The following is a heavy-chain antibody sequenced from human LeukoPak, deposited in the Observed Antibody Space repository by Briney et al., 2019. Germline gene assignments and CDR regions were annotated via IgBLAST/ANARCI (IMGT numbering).Heavy chain of an antibody. D-gene: IGHD6-19*01. Sequence: GASVKVSCKASGYTFTSYGISWVRQAPGQGLEWMGWISAYNGNTNYAQKLQGRDTMTTDTSTSTAYMELRSLRSDDTAVYYCARATPTTIAVAGTGYYFDYWGQGTLVTVSS. V-gene: IGHV1-18*01. CDR1: GYTFTSYG. CDR3: ARATPTTIAVAGTGYYFDY. CDR2: ISAYNGNT. J-gene: IGHJ4*02.